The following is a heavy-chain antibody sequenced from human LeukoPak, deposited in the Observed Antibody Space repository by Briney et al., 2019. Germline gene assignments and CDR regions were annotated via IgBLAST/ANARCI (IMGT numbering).Heavy chain of an antibody. CDR1: GGSISSTTYY. CDR2: IYYSGST. D-gene: IGHD3-9*01. CDR3: ARGHDILTGYWYYFDY. Sequence: SETLSLTCSVSGGSISSTTYYWGWIRQPPGKGLEWIGNIYYSGSTYYNPSLKSRVTISLDTSKNQFSLQLTSVTAADTAVSYCARGHDILTGYWYYFDYWGQGTLVTVSS. V-gene: IGHV4-39*01. J-gene: IGHJ4*02.